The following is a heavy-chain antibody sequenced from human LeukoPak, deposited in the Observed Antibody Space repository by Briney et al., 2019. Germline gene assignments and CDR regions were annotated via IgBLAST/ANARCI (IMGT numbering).Heavy chain of an antibody. CDR2: IKQDGSEK. Sequence: GGSLRLSCAASGFTFSSYWMSWVRQAPGKGLEWVANIKQDGSEKYYVDSVKGRFTTSRDNAKNSLYLQMNSLRAEDTAVYYCARAVRYFDWFSPAKALFDYWGQGTLVTVSS. V-gene: IGHV3-7*01. CDR3: ARAVRYFDWFSPAKALFDY. J-gene: IGHJ4*02. D-gene: IGHD3-9*01. CDR1: GFTFSSYW.